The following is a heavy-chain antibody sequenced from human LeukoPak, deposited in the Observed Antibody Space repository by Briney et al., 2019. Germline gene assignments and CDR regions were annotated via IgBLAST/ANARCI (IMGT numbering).Heavy chain of an antibody. Sequence: PGGSLRLSCAASGFTFNNNWMHWVRHAPGKGLMWVARIDYNGRITSVADSVKGRFTISRDNSKSTLYLQLNNLRADDTAVYYCATDSTYYYDGGSSGPHFFGDWGQGTLVTVSS. CDR3: ATDSTYYYDGGSSGPHFFGD. J-gene: IGHJ4*02. V-gene: IGHV3-74*01. CDR1: GFTFNNNW. CDR2: IDYNGRIT. D-gene: IGHD3-22*01.